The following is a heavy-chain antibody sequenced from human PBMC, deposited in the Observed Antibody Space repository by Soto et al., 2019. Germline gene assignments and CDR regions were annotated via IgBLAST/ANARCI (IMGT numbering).Heavy chain of an antibody. CDR3: ARDIYGGNCCDAFDI. Sequence: QAQLAQSGAEVKKPGASVKISCKASGYTFTNYGFIWVRQAPGHGLEWVGWISPYNGKTEYAQKFQGRVTMTRDKPTSTAYMELRSLRSDDTAVYYCARDIYGGNCCDAFDIWGQGTMVTVSS. J-gene: IGHJ3*02. CDR2: ISPYNGKT. D-gene: IGHD2-15*01. V-gene: IGHV1-18*01. CDR1: GYTFTNYG.